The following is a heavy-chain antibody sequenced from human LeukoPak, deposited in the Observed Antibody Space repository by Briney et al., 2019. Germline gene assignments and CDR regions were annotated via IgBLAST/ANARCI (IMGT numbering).Heavy chain of an antibody. Sequence: PGGSLRLSCAASGSTFSNYWMHWVRQTPGEGLVCVSLIKGDGSSTTYADSVKGRFTISRDNAKNTVYLQMNSLRAEDTAVYYCARGNYHAMDVWGQGTMVTVSS. CDR3: ARGNYHAMDV. CDR1: GSTFSNYW. CDR2: IKGDGSST. V-gene: IGHV3-74*01. J-gene: IGHJ6*02.